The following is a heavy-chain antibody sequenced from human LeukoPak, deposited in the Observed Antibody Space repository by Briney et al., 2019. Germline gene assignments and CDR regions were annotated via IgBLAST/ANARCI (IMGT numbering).Heavy chain of an antibody. CDR2: ISNNGGYT. CDR3: ARDDWYYDSSGYYS. V-gene: IGHV3-23*01. J-gene: IGHJ4*02. D-gene: IGHD3-22*01. CDR1: GFTFSSSA. Sequence: PGGSLRLSCAASGFTFSSSAMSWVRQAPGKGLEWVSAISNNGGYTYYADSVQGRFTISRDNSKNTLYLQMNSLRAEDTAVYYCARDDWYYDSSGYYSWGQGTLVTVSS.